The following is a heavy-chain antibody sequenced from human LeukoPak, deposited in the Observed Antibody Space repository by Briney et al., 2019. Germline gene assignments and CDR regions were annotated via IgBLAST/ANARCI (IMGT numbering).Heavy chain of an antibody. D-gene: IGHD6-13*01. J-gene: IGHJ3*02. Sequence: PGGSLRLSCAASGFTFSSYAMSWVRQAPGKGLEWVSAISSSGSTIYYADSVKGRFTISRDNAKNSLYLQMNSLRAEDTAVYYCARSRYSSSWYDAFDIWGQGTMVTVSS. CDR2: ISSSGSTI. V-gene: IGHV3-48*03. CDR1: GFTFSSYA. CDR3: ARSRYSSSWYDAFDI.